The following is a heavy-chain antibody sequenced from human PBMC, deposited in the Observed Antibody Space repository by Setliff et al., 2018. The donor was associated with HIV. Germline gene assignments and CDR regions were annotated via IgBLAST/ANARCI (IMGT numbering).Heavy chain of an antibody. Sequence: SETLSLTCSVSGGSVSSVNYYWGWLRQPPGKGLVWIGSISHTGSTYYNPSLKSRVTISVDTSKNQFSLKLISVTAADTAVYYCARGPSGRAPAPARAPHYYGLDLWGPGTTVTVSS. CDR1: GGSVSSVNYY. CDR2: ISHTGST. CDR3: ARGPSGRAPAPARAPHYYGLDL. V-gene: IGHV4-39*07. J-gene: IGHJ6*01. D-gene: IGHD2-2*01.